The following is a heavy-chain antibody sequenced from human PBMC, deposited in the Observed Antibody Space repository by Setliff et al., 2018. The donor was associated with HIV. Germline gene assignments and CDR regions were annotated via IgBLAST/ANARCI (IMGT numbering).Heavy chain of an antibody. CDR2: ISSDGSTI. V-gene: IGHV3-48*04. CDR1: GSIFSISY. J-gene: IGHJ3*02. D-gene: IGHD6-13*01. Sequence: GGSLRLSCAATGSIFSISYMHWVRQAPGRGLEWVSLISSDGSTIYYADSVKGRFTISRDNAKNSLYLQMNSLRAEDTAVYYCARDRCTAAGTDTGCGLGVRDAFDIWGQGTMVTVSS. CDR3: ARDRCTAAGTDTGCGLGVRDAFDI.